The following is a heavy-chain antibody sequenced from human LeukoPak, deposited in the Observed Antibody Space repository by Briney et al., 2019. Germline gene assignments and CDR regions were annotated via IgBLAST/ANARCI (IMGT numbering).Heavy chain of an antibody. D-gene: IGHD2-2*01. CDR2: MNPNSGNT. Sequence: GASAKVSCKASGYTFTSYDINWVRQATGQGLEWMGWMNPNSGNTGYAQKFQGRVTMTRNTSISTAYMELSSLRSEDTAVYYCASTDIVVVPAANYYYYGMDVWGQGTTVTVSS. V-gene: IGHV1-8*01. CDR1: GYTFTSYD. CDR3: ASTDIVVVPAANYYYYGMDV. J-gene: IGHJ6*02.